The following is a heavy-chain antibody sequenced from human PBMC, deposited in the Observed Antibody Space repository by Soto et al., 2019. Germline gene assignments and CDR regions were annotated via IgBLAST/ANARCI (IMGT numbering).Heavy chain of an antibody. V-gene: IGHV4-4*07. Sequence: SETLSLTCTVSGGSISSYYWSWIRQPAGKGLEWIGRIYTSGSTNYNPSLKSRVTMPVDTSKNQFSLKLSSVTAADTAVYYCARDGWFGELYYYGMDVWGQGTTVTVSS. CDR3: ARDGWFGELYYYGMDV. D-gene: IGHD3-10*01. CDR2: IYTSGST. CDR1: GGSISSYY. J-gene: IGHJ6*02.